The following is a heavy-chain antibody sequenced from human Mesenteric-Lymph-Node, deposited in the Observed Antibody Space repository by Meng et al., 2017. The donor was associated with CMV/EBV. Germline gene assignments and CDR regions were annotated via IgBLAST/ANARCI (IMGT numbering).Heavy chain of an antibody. Sequence: ASVKVSCKASGYTFTSYHMHWVRQAPGQGLEWMGIINPSGGSTSYAQKFQGRVTMTRDTSTSTAYMELRSLRSDDTAVYYCARREWLSTEGYYYYYGMDVWGQGTTVTVSS. CDR1: GYTFTSYH. CDR3: ARREWLSTEGYYYYYGMDV. J-gene: IGHJ6*02. CDR2: INPSGGST. V-gene: IGHV1-46*01. D-gene: IGHD3-3*01.